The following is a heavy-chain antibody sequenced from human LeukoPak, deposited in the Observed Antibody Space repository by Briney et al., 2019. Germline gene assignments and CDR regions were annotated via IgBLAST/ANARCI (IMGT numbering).Heavy chain of an antibody. D-gene: IGHD4-23*01. V-gene: IGHV4-4*02. CDR2: VHLSGAT. Sequence: PSGTLSLTCAVSGGSITTTNWWSWVRQPPGKGLEWIGEVHLSGATNYNPSLKSRVTISLDRSKNQFSLRLSSVTAADTAVYFCARGYGDNSGAFDIWGQGTLVTVSS. CDR1: GGSITTTNW. J-gene: IGHJ3*02. CDR3: ARGYGDNSGAFDI.